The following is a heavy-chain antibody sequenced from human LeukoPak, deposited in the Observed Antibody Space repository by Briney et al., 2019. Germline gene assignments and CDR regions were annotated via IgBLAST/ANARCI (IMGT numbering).Heavy chain of an antibody. CDR3: ARRGSWGEPRPFDY. CDR1: GFTFSSYA. V-gene: IGHV3-7*01. CDR2: IKQAGSEK. Sequence: GGSLRLSCAASGFTFSSYAMSWVRQAPGKGLEWVANIKQAGSEKYYVDSVKGRFTISRDNAKNSLYLQMNSLRAEDTAVYYCARRGSWGEPRPFDYWGQGSLVTVSS. J-gene: IGHJ4*02. D-gene: IGHD3-16*01.